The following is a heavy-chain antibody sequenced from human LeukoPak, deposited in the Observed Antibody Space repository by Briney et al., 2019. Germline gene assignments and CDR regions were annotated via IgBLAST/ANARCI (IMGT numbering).Heavy chain of an antibody. Sequence: GGSLRLSCAASGFTFSDYYMSWIRQAPGKGLEWVSYISSSDSTIYYADSVKGRFTISRDNSKNTLYLQMNSLRAEDTAVYYCATWGGSGSSNDYWGQGTLVTVSS. J-gene: IGHJ4*02. CDR1: GFTFSDYY. CDR2: ISSSDSTI. V-gene: IGHV3-11*01. D-gene: IGHD3-10*01. CDR3: ATWGGSGSSNDY.